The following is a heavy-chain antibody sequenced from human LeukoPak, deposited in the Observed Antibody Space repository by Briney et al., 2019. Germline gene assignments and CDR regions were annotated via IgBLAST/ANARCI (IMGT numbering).Heavy chain of an antibody. J-gene: IGHJ4*02. V-gene: IGHV4-34*01. CDR3: ARGRPWYYYDSSGYWFDY. CDR2: INHRGST. D-gene: IGHD3-22*01. Sequence: SETLSLTCAVYGGSFSGYYWSWIRQPPGKGLEWIGEINHRGSTNYNPSLKSRVTISVDTSKNQFSLKLSSVTAADTAVYYCARGRPWYYYDSSGYWFDYWGQGTLDTVSS. CDR1: GGSFSGYY.